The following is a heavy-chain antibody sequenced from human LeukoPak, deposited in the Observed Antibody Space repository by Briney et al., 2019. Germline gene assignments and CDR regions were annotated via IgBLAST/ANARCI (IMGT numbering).Heavy chain of an antibody. CDR3: VTGGYSSGWPRNNWFDP. CDR1: GYTFTGYY. D-gene: IGHD6-19*01. V-gene: IGHV1-2*02. J-gene: IGHJ5*02. CDR2: INPNSGGT. Sequence: ASVKVSCKASGYTFTGYYMHWVRQAPGQGLEWMGWINPNSGGTNYAQKFQGRVTMTRDTSISTAYMELSRLRSDDTAVYYCVTGGYSSGWPRNNWFDPWGQGTLVTVSS.